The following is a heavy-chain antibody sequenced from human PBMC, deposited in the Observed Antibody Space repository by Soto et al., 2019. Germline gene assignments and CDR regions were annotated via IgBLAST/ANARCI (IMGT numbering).Heavy chain of an antibody. CDR2: IYYSGST. CDR1: GGSISSGDYY. CDR3: ARGGIETTADY. D-gene: IGHD4-17*01. V-gene: IGHV4-30-4*01. J-gene: IGHJ4*02. Sequence: QVQLQESGPGLVKPSQTLSLTCTVSGGSISSGDYYWSWIRQPPGKGLEWIGYIYYSGSTYYNPSLKSRVTISVDACKNQFSLKRSSVTAADTAVYYCARGGIETTADYWGRGTLVTVSS.